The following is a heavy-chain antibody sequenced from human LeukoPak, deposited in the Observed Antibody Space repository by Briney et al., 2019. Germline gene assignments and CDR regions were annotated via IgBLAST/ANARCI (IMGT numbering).Heavy chain of an antibody. CDR2: ISYDGSNK. CDR1: GFTFSSYA. Sequence: GGSLRLSCAASGFTFSSYAMHWVRQAPGKGLEWVAVISYDGSNKYYADSVKGRFTISRDNSKNTLYLQMNSLRAEDTAVYYCARDRDTIFGVVTLTFDYWGQGTLVTVSS. D-gene: IGHD3-3*01. J-gene: IGHJ4*02. V-gene: IGHV3-30*04. CDR3: ARDRDTIFGVVTLTFDY.